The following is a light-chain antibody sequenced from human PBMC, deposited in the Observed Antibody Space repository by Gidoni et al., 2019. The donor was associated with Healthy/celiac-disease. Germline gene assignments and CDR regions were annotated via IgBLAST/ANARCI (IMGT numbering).Light chain of an antibody. V-gene: IGLV1-47*01. J-gene: IGLJ3*02. CDR3: AAWDDSLSGWKV. CDR1: SSNIGSNY. Sequence: QSVLTQPPSASGTPGQRVTISCSGSSSNIGSNYVYWYQQLPGTAPKLLIDRNNQRPSGVPDRFSGSKSGTSASLAISGLRSEDEADYYCAAWDDSLSGWKVFGGGTKLTVL. CDR2: RNN.